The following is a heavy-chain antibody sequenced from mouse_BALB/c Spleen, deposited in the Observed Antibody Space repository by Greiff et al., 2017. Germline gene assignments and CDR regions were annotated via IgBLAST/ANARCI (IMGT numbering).Heavy chain of an antibody. J-gene: IGHJ2*01. CDR1: GFTFSSYA. D-gene: IGHD4-1*01. Sequence: DVKLVESGGGLVKPGGSLKLSCAASGFTFSSYAMSWVRQTPEKRLEWVATISSGGSYTYYPVSVKGRFTISRDNAKNTLYLQMSSLRSEDTAMYYCARFPPLTGTDYWGQGTTLTVSS. CDR2: ISSGGSYT. CDR3: ARFPPLTGTDY. V-gene: IGHV5-9-3*01.